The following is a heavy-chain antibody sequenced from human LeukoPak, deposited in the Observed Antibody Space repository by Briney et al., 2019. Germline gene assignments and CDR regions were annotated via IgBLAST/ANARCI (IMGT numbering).Heavy chain of an antibody. Sequence: ASVKVSCKASGYTFTGYYMHWVRQAPGQGLEWMGWINPNSGGTNYAQKFQGRVTMTRDTSISTAYMELSRLRSDDTAVYHCARDPAGIVVVPAAMHPGDAFDYWGQGTLVTVSS. D-gene: IGHD2-2*01. CDR1: GYTFTGYY. V-gene: IGHV1-2*02. CDR2: INPNSGGT. J-gene: IGHJ4*02. CDR3: ARDPAGIVVVPAAMHPGDAFDY.